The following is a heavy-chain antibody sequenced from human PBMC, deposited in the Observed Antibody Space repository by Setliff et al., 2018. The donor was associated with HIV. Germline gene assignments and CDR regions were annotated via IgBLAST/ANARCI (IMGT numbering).Heavy chain of an antibody. J-gene: IGHJ6*03. V-gene: IGHV5-51*01. CDR2: IYPGDSET. Sequence: GESLKISCKGSGYNFARYWIGWVRQMPGKGLEWVAIIYPGDSETRYSPSFEGQVTISVDRSINTAYLQWSSLKASGTAIYYCTRHPLRPGIAGYFYFVDVWGTGTTVTVSS. CDR1: GYNFARYW. CDR3: TRHPLRPGIAGYFYFVDV. D-gene: IGHD3-9*01.